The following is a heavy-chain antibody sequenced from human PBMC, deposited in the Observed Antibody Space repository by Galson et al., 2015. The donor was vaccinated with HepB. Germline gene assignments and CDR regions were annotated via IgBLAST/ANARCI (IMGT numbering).Heavy chain of an antibody. Sequence: QSGAEVKKPGESLKISCQGSGFNFYAYWIAWARQMPGKGLEWMGIVHPGDSEIRYSPSFEGQVIISADGSIGTAFLQWSSLKDSDTAMYYCARVGSLLSSGGYYWGRGTPVSVSS. V-gene: IGHV5-51*03. D-gene: IGHD6-19*01. CDR2: VHPGDSEI. J-gene: IGHJ4*02. CDR3: ARVGSLLSSGGYY. CDR1: GFNFYAYW.